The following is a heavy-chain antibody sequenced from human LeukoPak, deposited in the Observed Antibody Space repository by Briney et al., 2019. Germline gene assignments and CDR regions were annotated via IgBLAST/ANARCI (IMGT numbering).Heavy chain of an antibody. CDR1: GFIFNSHW. V-gene: IGHV3-7*01. CDR3: ARVRTEWYIDL. J-gene: IGHJ2*01. D-gene: IGHD2-8*02. CDR2: IRQDGDEK. Sequence: GGSLRLSCAGSGFIFNSHWMTWVRQAPGMGQEWVGNIRQDGDEKFYADSVRGRFTISRDNAKNSLYLHLNSLRAEDTAIYYCARVRTEWYIDLWGRGTLVTVSP.